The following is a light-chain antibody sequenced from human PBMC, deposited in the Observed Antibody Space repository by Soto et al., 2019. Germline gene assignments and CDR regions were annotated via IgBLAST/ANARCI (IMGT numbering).Light chain of an antibody. Sequence: QSALTHPPSLSVAPFQSVTISCTWISPNIGAGYDVHWYQHLPGTAPKVLIYVNNNRPSGVPDRFSGSKSGTSASLAITGLQAEDEDDYYCKYYESRLSGHVFGTGTXV. CDR1: SPNIGAGYD. CDR3: KYYESRLSGHV. V-gene: IGLV1-40*01. J-gene: IGLJ1*01. CDR2: VNN.